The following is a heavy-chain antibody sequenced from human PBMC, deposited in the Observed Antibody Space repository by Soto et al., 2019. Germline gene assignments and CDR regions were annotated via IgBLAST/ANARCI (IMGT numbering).Heavy chain of an antibody. V-gene: IGHV3-15*01. CDR2: IKSKADGGAT. J-gene: IGHJ1*01. D-gene: IGHD3-10*01. Sequence: GSLRLSCAASGFTFSNAWMSWVRQAPGKGLEWVGGIKSKADGGATDYAAPVKGRFTISRGDSKNPLHLQMNRLKTEDTAVYYCTTGGLVQDWGQGTLVTVSS. CDR1: GFTFSNAW. CDR3: TTGGLVQD.